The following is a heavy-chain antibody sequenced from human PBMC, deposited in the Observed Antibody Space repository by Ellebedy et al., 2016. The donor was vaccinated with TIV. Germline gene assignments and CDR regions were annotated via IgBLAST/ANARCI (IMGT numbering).Heavy chain of an antibody. D-gene: IGHD5-12*01. CDR2: IYTSGST. CDR3: ARDPNSPGDTGYGDY. CDR1: GGSISSYY. V-gene: IGHV4-4*07. J-gene: IGHJ4*02. Sequence: MPSETLSLTCTVSGGSISSYYWSWIRQPAGKGLEWIGRIYTSGSTNYNPSLQSRVTMSVDTSKNQFSLKLGSVTAADTAVYYCARDPNSPGDTGYGDYWGQGVVVTVST.